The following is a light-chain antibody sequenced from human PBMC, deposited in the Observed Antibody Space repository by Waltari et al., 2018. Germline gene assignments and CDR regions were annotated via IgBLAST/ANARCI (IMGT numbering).Light chain of an antibody. J-gene: IGLJ3*02. CDR2: DVT. CDR1: GSDVGNFNS. Sequence: QSALTQPRSVSGSPGQSVTISCAGTGSDVGNFNSVSWYQQHPGKAPKLVIFDVTQRPSGVPERCSGSKSGTSASLTVSGLQAEDEADYYCCSYAGIWVFGGGTKLTVL. V-gene: IGLV2-11*01. CDR3: CSYAGIWV.